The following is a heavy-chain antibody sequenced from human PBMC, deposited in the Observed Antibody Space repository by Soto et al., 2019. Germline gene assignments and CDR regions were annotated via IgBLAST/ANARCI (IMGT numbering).Heavy chain of an antibody. J-gene: IGHJ6*02. Sequence: QVQLVESGGGVVQPGRSLRLSCAASGFTFSSYAMHWVRQAPGKGLEWVAVISYDGSNKYYADSVKGRFTISRDNSKNTLYLQMNSLRAEDTAVYYCARDYEEWELLVYYYDGMDVWGQGPTVTVSS. CDR2: ISYDGSNK. CDR3: ARDYEEWELLVYYYDGMDV. V-gene: IGHV3-30-3*01. CDR1: GFTFSSYA. D-gene: IGHD1-26*01.